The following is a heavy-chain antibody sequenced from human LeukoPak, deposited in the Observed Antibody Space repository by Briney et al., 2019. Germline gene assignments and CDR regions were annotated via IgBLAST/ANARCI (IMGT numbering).Heavy chain of an antibody. Sequence: SGPTLVKPTQTLTLTCTFSGFSLTTSGVGVGWIRQPPGKALEWLALIYWDDDKRYSSSLKSRLSITKDTSKNQVVLTMTNMDPVDTATYYCAHKMDTAMVLDYWGQGTLVTVSS. CDR1: GFSLTTSGVG. CDR2: IYWDDDK. J-gene: IGHJ4*02. V-gene: IGHV2-5*02. D-gene: IGHD5-18*01. CDR3: AHKMDTAMVLDY.